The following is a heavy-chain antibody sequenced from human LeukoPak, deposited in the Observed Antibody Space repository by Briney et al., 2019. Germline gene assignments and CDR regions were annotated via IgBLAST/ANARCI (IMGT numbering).Heavy chain of an antibody. CDR2: ISYDGSNK. Sequence: GGSLRLSCAAAGSTFSSYAMHWVRQAPGKGLEWVAVISYDGSNKYYADSVKGRFTISRDNSKNTLYLQMNSLRAEDTAVYYCAREAAGIDYWGQGTLVTVSS. V-gene: IGHV3-30-3*01. CDR3: AREAAGIDY. D-gene: IGHD6-13*01. J-gene: IGHJ4*02. CDR1: GSTFSSYA.